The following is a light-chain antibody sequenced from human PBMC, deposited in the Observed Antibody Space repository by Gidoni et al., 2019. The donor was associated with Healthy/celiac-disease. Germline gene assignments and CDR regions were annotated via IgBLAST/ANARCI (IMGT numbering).Light chain of an antibody. J-gene: IGKJ2*01. CDR2: GAS. Sequence: EIVLTQAPGTLSLAPGERATLSFRASQSVSSSYLAWYQQNPGQAPRLLIYGASSRATPLPDSFIGSGSAPDFPLTIIILEPEDFALYYCQQYGSSPYTFGQWTKLEIK. V-gene: IGKV3-20*01. CDR3: QQYGSSPYT. CDR1: QSVSSSY.